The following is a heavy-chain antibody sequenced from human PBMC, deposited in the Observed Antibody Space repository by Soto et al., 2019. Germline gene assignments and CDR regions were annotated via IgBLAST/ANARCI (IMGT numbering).Heavy chain of an antibody. CDR3: ARGARSSYFDY. D-gene: IGHD6-6*01. V-gene: IGHV4-34*01. Sequence: SGTLALRCALYGGSFRVYYGGGTRQPPGKGLEWIGESNLSGSTNYSPSLKSRVTISVDTSNNHFSLKLSSVTAADTVVYYCARGARSSYFDYWGKGTRVPSPQ. J-gene: IGHJ4*02. CDR1: GGSFRVYY. CDR2: SNLSGST.